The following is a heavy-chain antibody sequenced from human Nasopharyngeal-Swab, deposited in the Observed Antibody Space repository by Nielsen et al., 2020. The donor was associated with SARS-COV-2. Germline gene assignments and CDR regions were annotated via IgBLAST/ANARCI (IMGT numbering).Heavy chain of an antibody. D-gene: IGHD3-10*01. V-gene: IGHV2-26*01. CDR3: ARIVRYYYGSGSYYNYYYGMDV. J-gene: IGHJ6*02. Sequence: WIRQPPGQALEWLAHIFSNDEKSYSTSLKSRLTISKDTSKSQVVLTMTNMDPVDTATYYCARIVRYYYGSGSYYNYYYGMDVWGQGTTVTVSS. CDR2: IFSNDEK.